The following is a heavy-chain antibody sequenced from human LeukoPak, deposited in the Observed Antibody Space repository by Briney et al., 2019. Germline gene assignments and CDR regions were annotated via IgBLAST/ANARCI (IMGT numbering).Heavy chain of an antibody. CDR3: ARGAFMVRGPIPGDNWFDP. D-gene: IGHD3-10*01. Sequence: GGSLRLSCAASGFTFSSCWMHWVRQAPGKGLVWVSGINSDGSSTNYADSVKGRFTISRDNAKNTLYLQMNSLRAEDTAVYYCARGAFMVRGPIPGDNWFDPWGQGTLVTVSS. CDR2: INSDGSST. J-gene: IGHJ5*02. V-gene: IGHV3-74*01. CDR1: GFTFSSCW.